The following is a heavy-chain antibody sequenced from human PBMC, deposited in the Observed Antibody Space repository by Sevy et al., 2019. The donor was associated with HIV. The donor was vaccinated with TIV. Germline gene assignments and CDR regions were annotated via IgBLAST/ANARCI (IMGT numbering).Heavy chain of an antibody. CDR2: ISYSGST. CDR3: ARSRVITGTFDY. Sequence: SETLSLTCTVSGGSISGYYWSWIRQPPGKGLEWIGYISYSGSTNYNPSLKSRVTISVDTSKNESSLMLSSVTAADTAVYYCARSRVITGTFDYWGQGTLVTVSS. V-gene: IGHV4-59*01. J-gene: IGHJ4*02. CDR1: GGSISGYY. D-gene: IGHD1-20*01.